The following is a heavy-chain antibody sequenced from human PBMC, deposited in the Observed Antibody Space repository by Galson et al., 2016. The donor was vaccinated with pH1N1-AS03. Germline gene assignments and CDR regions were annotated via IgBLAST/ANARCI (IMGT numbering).Heavy chain of an antibody. J-gene: IGHJ5*02. D-gene: IGHD6-13*01. Sequence: QSGAEVKKPGESLRISCEASQYIFDNYWIVWVRQMPGKGLEWMGIIYPGDSARYSPSFQGQVTVSADKSLSTAYLQWSSLKASDTGIYYCARRDYNSSYLLPYNWLDPWGQGTLVTVSS. CDR1: QYIFDNYW. CDR3: ARRDYNSSYLLPYNWLDP. V-gene: IGHV5-51*01. CDR2: IYPGDSA.